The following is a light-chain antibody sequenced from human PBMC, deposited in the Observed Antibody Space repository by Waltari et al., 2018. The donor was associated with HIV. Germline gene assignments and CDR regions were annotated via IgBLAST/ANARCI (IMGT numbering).Light chain of an antibody. CDR3: SSYGGSANLL. Sequence: QSALTQPASVSGSPGQSITISCTGTSSDVGNYNLVSWYQQYPGKAPKLMIYEAVKRLSGVSNRIAASKSGNAASLTISGLQAEDEADYYYSSYGGSANLLFGGGTKLTVL. J-gene: IGLJ2*01. CDR1: SSDVGNYNL. CDR2: EAV. V-gene: IGLV2-23*01.